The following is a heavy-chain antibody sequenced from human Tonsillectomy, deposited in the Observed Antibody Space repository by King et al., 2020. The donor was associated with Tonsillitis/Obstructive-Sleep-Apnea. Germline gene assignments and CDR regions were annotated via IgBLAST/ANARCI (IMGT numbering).Heavy chain of an antibody. CDR2: INHSGST. J-gene: IGHJ5*02. V-gene: IGHV4-34*01. Sequence: VQLQQWGAGLLKPSETLSLPCAVYGGSFSGYYWSWIRQPPGKGLEWIGEINHSGSTNYNPSLKSRVTISVDTSKNQFSLKLSSVTAADTAVYYCARARIVVVVAANNRNWFDPWGQGTLVTVSS. CDR3: ARARIVVVVAANNRNWFDP. CDR1: GGSFSGYY. D-gene: IGHD2-15*01.